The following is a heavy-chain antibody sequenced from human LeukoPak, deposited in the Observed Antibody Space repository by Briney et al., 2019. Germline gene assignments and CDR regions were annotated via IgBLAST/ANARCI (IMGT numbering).Heavy chain of an antibody. CDR1: GFTVSSNY. J-gene: IGHJ4*02. D-gene: IGHD1-26*01. V-gene: IGHV3-53*01. CDR2: IYSGGAT. Sequence: PGGSLRLSCAASGFTVSSNYMSWVRQAPGKGLEWVSVIYSGGATYYADSVKGRFTISRDNSKNTLFLQVNSLKVEDTAVYYCASGTKWELLLNYWGQGTLVTVSS. CDR3: ASGTKWELLLNY.